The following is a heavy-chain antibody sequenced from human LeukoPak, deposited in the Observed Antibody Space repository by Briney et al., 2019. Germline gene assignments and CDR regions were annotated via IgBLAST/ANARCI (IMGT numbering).Heavy chain of an antibody. CDR1: GGFISNTNYY. J-gene: IGHJ6*03. CDR2: IYYSGRT. Sequence: SETLSLTCTVSGGFISNTNYYWGWIRQPPGKGLEWIGSIYYSGRTYYYPSLKSRVTLSVDASKNQFSLKLSSVTAADTAVYYCARAIRQYRSGDSCYVTYYYYYMDVWGKGTTVTISS. V-gene: IGHV4-39*07. CDR3: ARAIRQYRSGDSCYVTYYYYYMDV. D-gene: IGHD2-15*01.